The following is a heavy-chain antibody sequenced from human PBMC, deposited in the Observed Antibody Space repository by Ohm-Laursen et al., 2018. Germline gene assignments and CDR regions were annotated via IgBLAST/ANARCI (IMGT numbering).Heavy chain of an antibody. CDR2: IGCHSGSI. Sequence: SLRLSCAACVFIFVDYAIHWVRQPPGKGLEWVSGIGCHSGSIGYADTVKGRFTISRDNAKNSLYLQLNSLRAEDTAVYYCAKDMYSGTYAIDYWGQGTLVTVSS. V-gene: IGHV3-9*01. D-gene: IGHD1-26*01. CDR3: AKDMYSGTYAIDY. J-gene: IGHJ4*02. CDR1: VFIFVDYA.